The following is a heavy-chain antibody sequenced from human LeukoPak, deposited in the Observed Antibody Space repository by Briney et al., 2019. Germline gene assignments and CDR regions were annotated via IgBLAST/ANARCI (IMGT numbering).Heavy chain of an antibody. J-gene: IGHJ6*03. V-gene: IGHV1-46*01. CDR2: INPSGGST. Sequence: ASVKVSCKASGYTFTSYYMHWVRQAPGQGLEWMGIINPSGGSTSYAQKFQGRVTMTRDTSTSTVYMELSSLRSEDTAVYYCARGVEWLLDYYYYYYMDVWGKGTTVTVSS. CDR3: ARGVEWLLDYYYYYYMDV. D-gene: IGHD3-3*01. CDR1: GYTFTSYY.